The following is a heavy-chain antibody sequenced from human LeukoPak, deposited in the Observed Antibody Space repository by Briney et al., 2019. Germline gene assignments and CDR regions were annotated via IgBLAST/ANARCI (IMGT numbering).Heavy chain of an antibody. Sequence: ASVKVSCKASGYTFTGYYMHWVRQAPGQGLEWMGWISGYNGNTNYAQKFQGRVTMTTDTSTSTAYMELRSLRSDDTAVYYCATVGKYGNWGQGTLVTVSS. D-gene: IGHD1-26*01. CDR1: GYTFTGYY. CDR3: ATVGKYGN. J-gene: IGHJ4*02. CDR2: ISGYNGNT. V-gene: IGHV1-18*04.